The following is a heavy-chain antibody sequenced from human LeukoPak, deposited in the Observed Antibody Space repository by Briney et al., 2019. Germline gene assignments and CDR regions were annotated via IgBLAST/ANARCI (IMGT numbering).Heavy chain of an antibody. CDR3: ASWGLKYHYFDY. Sequence: GGSLRLSCAASGFTFSGYSMNWVRQAPGKGLEWVSVIYSDDSTYYADSVKGRFTISRDNSKNTLYLQMNSLRAEDAAVYYCASWGLKYHYFDYWGQGTLVTVSS. J-gene: IGHJ4*02. CDR1: GFTFSGYS. V-gene: IGHV3-53*01. D-gene: IGHD3-16*01. CDR2: IYSDDST.